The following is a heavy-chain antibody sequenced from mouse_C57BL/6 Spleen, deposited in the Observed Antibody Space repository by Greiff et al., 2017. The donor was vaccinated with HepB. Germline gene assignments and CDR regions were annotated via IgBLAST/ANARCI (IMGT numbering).Heavy chain of an antibody. D-gene: IGHD2-1*01. CDR2: INPSSGYT. CDR3: AYGNYVYYYAMDY. Sequence: QVQLKESGAELAKPGASVKLSCKASGYTFTSYWMHWVKQRPGQGLEWIGYINPSSGYTKYNQKFKDKATLTADKSSSTAYMQLSSLTYEDSAVYYCAYGNYVYYYAMDYWGQGTSVTVSS. V-gene: IGHV1-7*01. J-gene: IGHJ4*01. CDR1: GYTFTSYW.